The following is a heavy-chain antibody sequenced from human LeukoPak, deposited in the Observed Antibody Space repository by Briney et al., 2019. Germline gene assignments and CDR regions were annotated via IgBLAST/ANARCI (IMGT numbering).Heavy chain of an antibody. Sequence: GGSLRLSCAASGFTFSSYAMSWVRQAPGKGLEWVSAISGSGGSTYYADSVKGRFAISRDNSKNTPYLQMNSLRAEDTAVYYCANHYYDSSGSDFDIWGQGTMVTVSS. CDR2: ISGSGGST. CDR3: ANHYYDSSGSDFDI. D-gene: IGHD3-22*01. V-gene: IGHV3-23*01. J-gene: IGHJ3*02. CDR1: GFTFSSYA.